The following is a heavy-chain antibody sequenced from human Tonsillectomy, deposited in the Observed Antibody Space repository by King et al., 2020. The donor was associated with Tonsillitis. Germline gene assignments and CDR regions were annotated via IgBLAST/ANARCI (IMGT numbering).Heavy chain of an antibody. Sequence: VQLVESGGGLVQPGRSLRLSCEVSGFPLADYAMHWVRQAPGKGLEWVSGISWNSATIRYADSVKGRFTISRDNAKNSLYLHMNSLTPEDTALYYCARAHEPAIQYYYASGDTSNWFDSWGQGTLVTVSS. CDR1: GFPLADYA. J-gene: IGHJ5*01. V-gene: IGHV3-9*01. D-gene: IGHD3-10*01. CDR2: ISWNSATI. CDR3: ARAHEPAIQYYYASGDTSNWFDS.